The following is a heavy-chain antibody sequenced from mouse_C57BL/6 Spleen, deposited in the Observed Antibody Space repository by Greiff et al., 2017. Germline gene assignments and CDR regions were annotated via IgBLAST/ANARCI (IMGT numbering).Heavy chain of an antibody. D-gene: IGHD3-2*02. J-gene: IGHJ3*01. Sequence: VQLQQPGAELVKPGASVTLSCKASGYTFTSYWMHWVKQRPGQGLEWIGMIHPNSGSTNYNEKFKSKATLTVDKSSSTAYMQLSSLTSEDSAVYYCARGGTAQALFAYWGQGTLVTVSA. CDR2: IHPNSGST. CDR3: ARGGTAQALFAY. V-gene: IGHV1-64*01. CDR1: GYTFTSYW.